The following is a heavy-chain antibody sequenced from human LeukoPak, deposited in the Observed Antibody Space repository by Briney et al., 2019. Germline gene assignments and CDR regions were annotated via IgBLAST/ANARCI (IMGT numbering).Heavy chain of an antibody. Sequence: PSETLPLNCTVSGGSISSGGYYWSWIRQHPGKGLEWIGYIYYSGSTYYSPSLKSRVTISVDTSKNQFSLKLSSVTAADTAVYYCARGGRLSHGMDVWGQGTTVTVSS. J-gene: IGHJ6*02. V-gene: IGHV4-31*03. CDR2: IYYSGST. CDR3: ARGGRLSHGMDV. CDR1: GGSISSGGYY. D-gene: IGHD3-3*01.